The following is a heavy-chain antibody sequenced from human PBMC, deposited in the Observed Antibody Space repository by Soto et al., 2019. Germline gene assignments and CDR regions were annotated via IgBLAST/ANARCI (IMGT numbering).Heavy chain of an antibody. CDR1: GGSISSGDYY. V-gene: IGHV4-30-4*01. D-gene: IGHD5-18*01. CDR3: DSNSYGYTFYVY. CDR2: IYYSGGT. J-gene: IGHJ4*02. Sequence: QVQLQESGPGLVKPSQTLSLTCTVSGGSISSGDYYWSWSRQPPGKGLEWIGYIYYSGGTYYNTSLKSRVTISVDTSKDHLSLKLSSMTAADTAVYYCDSNSYGYTFYVYRGQVALVTASS.